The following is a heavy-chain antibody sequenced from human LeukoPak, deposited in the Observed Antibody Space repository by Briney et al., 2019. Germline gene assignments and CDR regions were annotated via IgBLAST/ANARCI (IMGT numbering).Heavy chain of an antibody. V-gene: IGHV3-21*01. CDR2: ISSSSSYI. CDR1: GFTFSSYS. Sequence: GGSLRLSCAASGFTFSSYSMNWVRQAPGKGLEWVSSISSSSSYIYYADSVKGRFTISRDNAKNSLYPQMSSLRAEDTAVYYCARDSFDSSSDYWGQGTLVTVSS. D-gene: IGHD3-22*01. CDR3: ARDSFDSSSDY. J-gene: IGHJ4*02.